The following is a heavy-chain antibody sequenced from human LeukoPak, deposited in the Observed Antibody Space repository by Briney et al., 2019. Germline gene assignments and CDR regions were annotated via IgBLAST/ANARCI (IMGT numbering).Heavy chain of an antibody. CDR1: GYTFTSYG. CDR3: ARDERYYDSSGSADY. D-gene: IGHD3-22*01. Sequence: GASVKVSCKASGYTFTSYGISWVRQAPGQGLEWMGWISAYNGNTNYAQKLQGRVTMTTDTSTSTAYMELRSLRSDDTAVYYCARDERYYDSSGSADYWGQGTLVTVSS. CDR2: ISAYNGNT. V-gene: IGHV1-18*01. J-gene: IGHJ4*02.